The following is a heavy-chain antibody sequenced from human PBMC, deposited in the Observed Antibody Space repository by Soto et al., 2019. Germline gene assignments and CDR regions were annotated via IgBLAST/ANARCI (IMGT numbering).Heavy chain of an antibody. J-gene: IGHJ4*02. CDR1: GFSLTTSGVG. V-gene: IGHV2-5*02. Sequence: QITLNESGPTQVKPRQTLTLTCTFSGFSLTTSGVGVGWIRQYPGKAPEWLALICWDDDKRYSPSLKSRLTITKDTSKNQVVLTMADLDPADTATYYCAHRVLRTVFGLVTTTAIYFVFWGQGTPVAVSS. CDR3: AHRVLRTVFGLVTTTAIYFVF. D-gene: IGHD3-3*01. CDR2: ICWDDDK.